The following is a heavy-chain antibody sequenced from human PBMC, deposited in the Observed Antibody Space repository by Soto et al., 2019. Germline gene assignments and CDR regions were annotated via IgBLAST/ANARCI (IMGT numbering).Heavy chain of an antibody. V-gene: IGHV3-33*01. D-gene: IGHD6-19*01. Sequence: QVQLVESGGGVVQPGRSLRLSCAASGFTFSSYGMHWVRQAPGKGLEWVAVIWYDGSNKYYADSVKGRFTISRDNSKNTLYLQMNRLRAEDTAVYYCAREQWLGGVGSYFDYWGQGTLVTVSS. CDR3: AREQWLGGVGSYFDY. CDR2: IWYDGSNK. J-gene: IGHJ4*02. CDR1: GFTFSSYG.